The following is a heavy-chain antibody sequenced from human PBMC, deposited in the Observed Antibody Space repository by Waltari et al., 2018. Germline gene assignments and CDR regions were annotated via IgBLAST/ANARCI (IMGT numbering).Heavy chain of an antibody. CDR3: ARGGDHSASGNWA. Sequence: DVQLVESGGALIQPGGSLRISCAASGFTFTHYWMHWVRQAPGKGLVWISRIDGDGTTTNYTDSVKGRFTISRDNAENTLYLQMSSLRVDDTAIYFCARGGDHSASGNWAWGQGTLVTVSS. V-gene: IGHV3-74*01. D-gene: IGHD2-21*01. CDR1: GFTFTHYW. CDR2: IDGDGTTT. J-gene: IGHJ5*02.